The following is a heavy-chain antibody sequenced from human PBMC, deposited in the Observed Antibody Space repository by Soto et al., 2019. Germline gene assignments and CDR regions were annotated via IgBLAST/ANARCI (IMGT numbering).Heavy chain of an antibody. V-gene: IGHV1-8*01. CDR2: MNPNSSNT. CDR3: ARVYRYYDILTGYYYYYYGMDV. J-gene: IGHJ6*02. CDR1: GYTFTSYD. Sequence: ASVKVSCKASGYTFTSYDINWVRQATGQGLEWMGWMNPNSSNTGYAQKFQGRVTMTRNTSISTAYMELSSLRSEDTAVYYCARVYRYYDILTGYYYYYYGMDVWGQGTTVTVSS. D-gene: IGHD3-9*01.